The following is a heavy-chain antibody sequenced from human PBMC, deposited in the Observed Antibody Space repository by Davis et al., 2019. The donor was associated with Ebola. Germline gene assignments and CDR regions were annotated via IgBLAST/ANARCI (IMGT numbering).Heavy chain of an antibody. CDR1: GYTFTGYY. D-gene: IGHD6-6*01. CDR2: INPNSGGT. Sequence: ASVKVSCKASGYTFTGYYMHWVRQVPGQGLEWMGWINPNSGGTNYAQKFQGWVTMTRDTSISTAYMELSRLRSDDTAVYYCARDRQLGDYYYYGMDVWGQGTTVTVSS. J-gene: IGHJ6*02. CDR3: ARDRQLGDYYYYGMDV. V-gene: IGHV1-2*04.